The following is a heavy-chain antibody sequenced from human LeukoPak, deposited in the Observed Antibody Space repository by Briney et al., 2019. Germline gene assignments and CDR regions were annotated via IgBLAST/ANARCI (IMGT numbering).Heavy chain of an antibody. D-gene: IGHD5-24*01. J-gene: IGHJ4*02. V-gene: IGHV4-61*02. Sequence: SETLSLTCTVSGGSISSGSYYWSWIRQPAGKGLEWIGRIYTSGSTNYNPSLKSRVTISVDTSKNQFSLKLSSVTAADTAVYYCASHSGRWLQFGEDYWGQGTLVSVSS. CDR3: ASHSGRWLQFGEDY. CDR2: IYTSGST. CDR1: GGSISSGSYY.